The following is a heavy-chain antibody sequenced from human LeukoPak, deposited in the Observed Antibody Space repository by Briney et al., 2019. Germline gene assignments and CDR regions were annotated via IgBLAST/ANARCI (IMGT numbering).Heavy chain of an antibody. CDR1: GYTFTSYW. D-gene: IGHD4-23*01. CDR2: IYPGDSDT. V-gene: IGHV5-51*01. CDR3: ASLLRGSWGN. J-gene: IGHJ4*02. Sequence: GASVKVSCKASGYTFTSYWIGWVRQMPGKGLEWMGIIYPGDSDTRYSPSFQGQVTISADKSISTAYLQWSSLKASDTAMYYCASLLRGSWGNWGQGTLVTVSS.